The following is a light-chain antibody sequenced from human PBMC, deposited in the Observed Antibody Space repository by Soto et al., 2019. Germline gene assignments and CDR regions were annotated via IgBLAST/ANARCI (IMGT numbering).Light chain of an antibody. CDR3: QQYSHWPPYT. CDR1: QSVRTH. J-gene: IGKJ2*01. CDR2: GAS. Sequence: MTHSPSTLSVSPCESATLSFSASQSVRTHLAWFQHKPGQAPRLLIHGASTRATGIPGRFRGSGSGTEFTLTISSLQSEDFAVYYCQQYSHWPPYTFGQGTKVDIK. V-gene: IGKV3-15*01.